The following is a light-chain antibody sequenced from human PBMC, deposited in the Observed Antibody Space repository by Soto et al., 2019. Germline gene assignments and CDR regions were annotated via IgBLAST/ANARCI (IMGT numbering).Light chain of an antibody. J-gene: IGKJ2*01. CDR1: QNITSY. CDR2: GAS. CDR3: QQGYSTLMYT. Sequence: DIQMTQSPSSLSASVGDRVTITCRVSQNITSYLNWYQQKPGKTPKLLIYGASRLESGVPSSFSGSGSRTDFAITIIMLRREDFATYCCQQGYSTLMYTFGQGTQPEIK. V-gene: IGKV1-39*01.